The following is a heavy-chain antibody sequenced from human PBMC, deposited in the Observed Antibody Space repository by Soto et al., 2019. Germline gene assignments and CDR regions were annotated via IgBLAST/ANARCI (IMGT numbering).Heavy chain of an antibody. CDR3: ASGGAGSGPFTWELHDH. D-gene: IGHD1-26*01. CDR1: GNTFTYRY. V-gene: IGHV1-45*02. Sequence: VKVSCKALGNTFTYRYLHWVRQAPGQALEWMGWITPFSGDVHYAQKFQERVTITRDRSINTAYMQMSSLRSEDTAMYFCASGGAGSGPFTWELHDHWGQGTLVTVSS. CDR2: ITPFSGDV. J-gene: IGHJ4*02.